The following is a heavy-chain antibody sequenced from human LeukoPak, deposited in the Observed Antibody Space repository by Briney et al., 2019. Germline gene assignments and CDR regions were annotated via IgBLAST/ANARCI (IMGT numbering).Heavy chain of an antibody. D-gene: IGHD2-2*02. CDR2: IYSGGST. Sequence: GGSLRLSCAASGFTVSSNYMSWVRQAPGKGLEWVSVIYSGGSTYYVDSVKGRFTISRDNSKNTLYLQMNSLRAEDTAVYYCARLRRQLLYRHAFDIWGQGTMVTVSS. V-gene: IGHV3-53*01. CDR3: ARLRRQLLYRHAFDI. CDR1: GFTVSSNY. J-gene: IGHJ3*02.